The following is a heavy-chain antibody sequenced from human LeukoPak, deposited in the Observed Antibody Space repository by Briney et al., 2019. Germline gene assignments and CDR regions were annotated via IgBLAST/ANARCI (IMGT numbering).Heavy chain of an antibody. Sequence: SETLSLTCTVSGGSLSSYYWSWIRQPPGKGLEWIGYIYYSGSTNYNPSLKSRVTISVDTSKNQFSLKLSSVTAADTAVYYCASTFSSSSSPTWFDPWGQGTLVTVSS. J-gene: IGHJ5*02. D-gene: IGHD6-6*01. CDR2: IYYSGST. V-gene: IGHV4-59*01. CDR3: ASTFSSSSSPTWFDP. CDR1: GGSLSSYY.